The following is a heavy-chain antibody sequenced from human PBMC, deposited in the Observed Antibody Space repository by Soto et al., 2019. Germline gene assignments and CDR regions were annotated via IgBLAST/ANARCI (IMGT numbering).Heavy chain of an antibody. J-gene: IGHJ5*02. CDR3: ARAKGGVSGYLNWFDP. CDR1: GFTFSGYA. D-gene: IGHD3-22*01. CDR2: ISGSGGTT. Sequence: EVQLLESGGGLVQVGGSLRLSCAASGFTFSGYAMTWIRQAPGKGLEWVSTISGSGGTTYYADSVKGRFTISRDNSKNTLYLQMNSLRAEDTAIYFCARAKGGVSGYLNWFDPWGQGTLVTVSS. V-gene: IGHV3-23*01.